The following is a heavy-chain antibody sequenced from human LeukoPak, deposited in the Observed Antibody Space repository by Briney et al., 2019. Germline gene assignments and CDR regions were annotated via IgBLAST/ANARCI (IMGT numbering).Heavy chain of an antibody. CDR1: GFTFSDYY. CDR3: ARVEYHDSSGYLDAFDI. CDR2: ISSSGSTV. D-gene: IGHD3-22*01. V-gene: IGHV3-11*01. J-gene: IGHJ3*02. Sequence: GRSLRLSCAASGFTFSDYYMSWIRQAPGKGLEWVSYISSSGSTVYYADSVKGRFTISRDNAKNSLYLQMNSLRAEDTAVYYCARVEYHDSSGYLDAFDIWGQGTMVTVSS.